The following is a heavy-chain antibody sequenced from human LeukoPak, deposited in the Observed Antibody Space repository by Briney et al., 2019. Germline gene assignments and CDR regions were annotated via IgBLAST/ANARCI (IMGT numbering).Heavy chain of an antibody. V-gene: IGHV4-4*07. Sequence: SETLSLTCTVSGGSISTFYWGWIRQPAGKGLEWIGRMHTRGSTDYNPSFKSRVSMSVDTSQNQFFLRLRSVTAADTAVYYCVRDGTGDSSGWHLWGQGTLVTVSP. J-gene: IGHJ4*02. CDR1: GGSISTFY. CDR3: VRDGTGDSSGWHL. D-gene: IGHD6-19*01. CDR2: MHTRGST.